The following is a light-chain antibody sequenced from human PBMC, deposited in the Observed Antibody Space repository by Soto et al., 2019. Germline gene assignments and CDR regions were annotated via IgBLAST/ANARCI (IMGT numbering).Light chain of an antibody. CDR3: QKYNSAPLT. V-gene: IGKV1-27*01. CDR2: AAS. Sequence: DIEMNESRSCLSASVGDRVTITCRASQGISNYLAWYQQKPGKVPKLLIYAASTLQSGVPSRFSGSGSGTDFTLTISSLQPEDVATYYCQKYNSAPLTFGGGTKVDIK. CDR1: QGISNY. J-gene: IGKJ4*01.